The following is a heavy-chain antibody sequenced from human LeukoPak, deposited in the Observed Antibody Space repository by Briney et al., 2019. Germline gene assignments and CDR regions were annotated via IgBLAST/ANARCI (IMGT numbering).Heavy chain of an antibody. CDR1: GGSISSSSYY. D-gene: IGHD2-2*01. CDR3: ARGGRYCSSTSCYSSGANWFDP. Sequence: SETLSLTCTVSGGSISSSSYYWGWIRQPPGKGLEWIGSIYYSGSTYYNPSLKSRVTISVDTSKNQFSLKLSSVTAADTAVYYCARGGRYCSSTSCYSSGANWFDPWGQGTLVTVSS. J-gene: IGHJ5*02. V-gene: IGHV4-39*01. CDR2: IYYSGST.